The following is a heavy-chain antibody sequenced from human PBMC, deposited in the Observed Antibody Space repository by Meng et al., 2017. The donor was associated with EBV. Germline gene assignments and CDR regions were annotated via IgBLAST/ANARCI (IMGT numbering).Heavy chain of an antibody. CDR1: GGSFTDYY. D-gene: IGHD5/OR15-5a*01. CDR2: VSHSGRT. V-gene: IGHV4-34*01. J-gene: IGHJ4*02. Sequence: QVLLRQWGAGLLKPSETLSLSCAVYGGSFTDYYWSWIRQAPGKSLEWIGEVSHSGRTRYNPSLKRRVSMSADVSKKQFSLKMKSVTAADTGVYFCARVGYSVHDVSFEDFWGQGTLVTVSS. CDR3: ARVGYSVHDVSFEDF.